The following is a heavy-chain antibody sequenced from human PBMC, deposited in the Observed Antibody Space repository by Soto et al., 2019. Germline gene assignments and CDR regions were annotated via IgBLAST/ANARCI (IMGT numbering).Heavy chain of an antibody. CDR1: GGTFSSYA. CDR2: IIPIFGTA. CDR3: ARRAAITGTTTTHYYYGMDV. J-gene: IGHJ6*02. Sequence: QVQLVQSGAEVKKPGSSVKVSCKASGGTFSSYAISWVRQAPGQGLEWMGGIIPIFGTANYAQKFQGRVTITADESTSTAYLELSSLRSEDTAVYYCARRAAITGTTTTHYYYGMDVWGQGTTVTVSS. D-gene: IGHD1-7*01. V-gene: IGHV1-69*01.